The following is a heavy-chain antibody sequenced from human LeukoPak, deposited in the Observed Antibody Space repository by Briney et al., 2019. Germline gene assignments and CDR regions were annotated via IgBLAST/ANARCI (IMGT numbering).Heavy chain of an antibody. CDR1: GYTLTELS. CDR3: AKDFYGDSTGGLDY. V-gene: IGHV1-24*01. Sequence: GASVKVSCKVSGYTLTELSMHWVRQAPGKGLEWMGGFDPEDGETIYAQKFQGRVTMTEDTSTDTAYMELSSLRSEDTAVYYCAKDFYGDSTGGLDYWGQGTLVTVSS. J-gene: IGHJ4*02. CDR2: FDPEDGET. D-gene: IGHD4-17*01.